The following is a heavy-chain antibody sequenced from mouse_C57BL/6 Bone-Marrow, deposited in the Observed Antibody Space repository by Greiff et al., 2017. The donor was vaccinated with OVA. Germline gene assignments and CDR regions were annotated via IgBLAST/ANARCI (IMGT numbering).Heavy chain of an antibody. CDR3: APYYGSSYEYFDY. CDR1: GYTFTDYY. J-gene: IGHJ2*01. D-gene: IGHD1-1*01. CDR2: INPNNGGT. Sequence: EVQLQQSGPELVKPGASVKISCKASGYTFTDYYMNWVKQSHGKSLEWIGDINPNNGGTSYNQKFKGKATLTVDKSSSTAYMELRSLTSEDSAVYYCAPYYGSSYEYFDYWGQGTTLTVSS. V-gene: IGHV1-26*01.